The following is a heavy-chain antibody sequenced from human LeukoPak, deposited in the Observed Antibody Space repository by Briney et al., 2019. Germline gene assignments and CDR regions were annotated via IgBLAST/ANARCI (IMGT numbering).Heavy chain of an antibody. D-gene: IGHD6-19*01. CDR3: RKDLKEGSGWTQGTDY. V-gene: IGHV3-9*01. Sequence: GGSLRLSCAASGFTFDNYAMHWVRQAPGKGLEWVSGISWNSGSLGYADSVKGRFTISRDNAKNSLYLQMNSLRAEDTALYYCRKDLKEGSGWTQGTDYWGQGTLVTVSS. J-gene: IGHJ4*02. CDR1: GFTFDNYA. CDR2: ISWNSGSL.